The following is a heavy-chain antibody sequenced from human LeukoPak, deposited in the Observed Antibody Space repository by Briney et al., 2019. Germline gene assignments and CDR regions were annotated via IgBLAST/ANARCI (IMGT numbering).Heavy chain of an antibody. Sequence: SETLSLTCTVSGGSISSSSYYWGWIRQPPGKGLERIGSIYYSGSTYYNPSLKSRVTISVDTSKNQFSLKLSSVTAADTAVYYCATQVPAANWFDPWGQGTLVTVSS. CDR1: GGSISSSSYY. CDR3: ATQVPAANWFDP. J-gene: IGHJ5*02. V-gene: IGHV4-39*01. CDR2: IYYSGST. D-gene: IGHD2-2*01.